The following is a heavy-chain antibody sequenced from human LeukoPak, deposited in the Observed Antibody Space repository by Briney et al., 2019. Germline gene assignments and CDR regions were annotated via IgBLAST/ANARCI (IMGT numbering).Heavy chain of an antibody. CDR2: INPNSGGT. Sequence: ASVKVSCKASGYTFTGYYMHWVRQAPGQGLEWMGRINPNSGGTNYAQKFQGRVTMTRDTSISTAYMELSRLRSDDTAVYYCAGDRYRYYYDSSGYLLVDYWGQGTLVTVSS. J-gene: IGHJ4*02. CDR1: GYTFTGYY. V-gene: IGHV1-2*06. D-gene: IGHD3-22*01. CDR3: AGDRYRYYYDSSGYLLVDY.